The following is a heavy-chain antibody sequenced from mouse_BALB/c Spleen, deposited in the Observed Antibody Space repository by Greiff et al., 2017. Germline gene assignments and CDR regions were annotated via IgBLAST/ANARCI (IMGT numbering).Heavy chain of an antibody. CDR3: ARTYYGNYPYAMDD. J-gene: IGHJ4*01. D-gene: IGHD2-10*01. CDR2: ISTYYGDA. V-gene: IGHV1S137*01. CDR1: GYTFTDYA. Sequence: VQLQQSGAELVRPGVSVKISCKGSGYTFTDYAMHWVKQSHAKSLEWIGVISTYYGDASYNQKFKGKATMTVDKSSSTAYMELARLTSEDSAIYYCARTYYGNYPYAMDDWGQGTSVTVSS.